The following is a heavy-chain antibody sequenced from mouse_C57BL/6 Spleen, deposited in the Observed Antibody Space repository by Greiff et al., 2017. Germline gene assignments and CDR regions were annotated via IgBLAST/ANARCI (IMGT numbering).Heavy chain of an antibody. Sequence: EVHLVESGPGLVKPSQSLSLTCSVTGYSITSGYYWNWIRQFPGNKLEWMGYISYDGSNNYNPSLKNRISITRDTSKNQFFLKLNSVTTEDTATYYCAREGYGPAWFAYWGQGTLVTVSA. J-gene: IGHJ3*01. CDR2: ISYDGSN. V-gene: IGHV3-6*01. CDR3: AREGYGPAWFAY. D-gene: IGHD2-10*02. CDR1: GYSITSGYY.